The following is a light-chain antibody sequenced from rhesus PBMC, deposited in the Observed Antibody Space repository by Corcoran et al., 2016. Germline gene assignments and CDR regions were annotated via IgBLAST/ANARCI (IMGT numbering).Light chain of an antibody. CDR3: QHYTRNPVT. Sequence: DIQMTQSPSSLSASVGDRVTITCRASQGLTNDLAWYQQKPGETPKVLIYEASTLQSGVPSRFRGSGSGTDFTLTISSLQPEDFATYDCQHYTRNPVTFGGGTKVEIK. CDR1: QGLTND. CDR2: EAS. J-gene: IGKJ4*01. V-gene: IGKV1-25*01.